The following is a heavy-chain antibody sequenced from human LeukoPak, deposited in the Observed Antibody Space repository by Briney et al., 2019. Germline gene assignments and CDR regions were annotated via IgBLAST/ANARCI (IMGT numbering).Heavy chain of an antibody. CDR1: GFTFSRYW. J-gene: IGHJ4*02. Sequence: GGSLRLSCAASGFTFSRYWMHWVRQTPGKGLVWVARIATDGSRTTYADSVKGRFTISRDNSKNTLYLQMNSLRAEDTAVYYCARESGGIDYWGQGTLVTVSS. CDR3: ARESGGIDY. CDR2: IATDGSRT. D-gene: IGHD1-26*01. V-gene: IGHV3-74*01.